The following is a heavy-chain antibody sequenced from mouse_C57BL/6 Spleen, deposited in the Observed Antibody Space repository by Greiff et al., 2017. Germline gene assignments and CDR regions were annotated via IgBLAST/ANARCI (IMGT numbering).Heavy chain of an antibody. CDR1: GYSITSGYD. D-gene: IGHD1-1*01. V-gene: IGHV3-1*01. CDR2: ISYSGST. CDR3: ARRGYYGSSSWFAY. J-gene: IGHJ3*01. Sequence: EVKLMESGPGMVKPSQSLSLTCTVTGYSITSGYDWHWIRHFPGNKLEWMGYISYSGSTNYNPSLKSRISITHDTSKNHFFLKLNSVTTEDTATYYCARRGYYGSSSWFAYWGQGTLVTVSA.